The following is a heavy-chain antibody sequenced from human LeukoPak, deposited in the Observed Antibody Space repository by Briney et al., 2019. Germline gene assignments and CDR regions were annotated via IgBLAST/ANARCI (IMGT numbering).Heavy chain of an antibody. CDR2: IYYSGST. Sequence: PSETLSLTCTVSGGSISSGDYYWSWIRQPPGKGLEWIGYIYYSGSTYYNPSLKSRVTISVDTSKNQFSLKLSSVTAADMAVYYCAREETGVDAFDIWGQGTMVTVSS. J-gene: IGHJ3*02. CDR1: GGSISSGDYY. V-gene: IGHV4-30-4*02. CDR3: AREETGVDAFDI.